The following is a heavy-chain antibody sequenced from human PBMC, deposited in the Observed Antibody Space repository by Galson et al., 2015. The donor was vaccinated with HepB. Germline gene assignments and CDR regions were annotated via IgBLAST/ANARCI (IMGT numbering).Heavy chain of an antibody. J-gene: IGHJ5*02. CDR3: AREDYCTNGVCQDFNWFDP. CDR1: GFTFSSYS. Sequence: SLRLSCAASGFTFSSYSMNWVRQAPGKGLEWVSSISSSSSYIYYADSVKGRFTISRDNAKNSLYLQMNSLRAEDTAVYYCAREDYCTNGVCQDFNWFDPWGQGTLVTVSS. V-gene: IGHV3-21*01. CDR2: ISSSSSYI. D-gene: IGHD2-8*01.